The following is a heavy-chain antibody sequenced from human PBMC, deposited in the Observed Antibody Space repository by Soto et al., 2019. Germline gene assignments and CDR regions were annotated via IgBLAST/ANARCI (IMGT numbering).Heavy chain of an antibody. CDR2: ISGSGGST. V-gene: IGHV3-23*01. CDR1: GFTFSSYA. CDR3: AKDLSSDDFWIGYYRSGNYFDY. J-gene: IGHJ4*02. Sequence: GGSLRLSCAASGFTFSSYAMSWVRQAPGKGLEWVSAISGSGGSTYYADSVKGRYTISRDNSKNTPYLQMNSLRAEDTAVYYWAKDLSSDDFWIGYYRSGNYFDYWGQGTLVTVSS. D-gene: IGHD3-3*01.